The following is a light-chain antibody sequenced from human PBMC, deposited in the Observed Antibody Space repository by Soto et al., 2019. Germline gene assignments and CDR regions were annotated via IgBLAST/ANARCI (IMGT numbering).Light chain of an antibody. J-gene: IGKJ2*01. CDR3: QQYGSSISYT. V-gene: IGKV3-20*01. CDR1: QGVSSRY. Sequence: EIVLTQSPGTLSLSPGERATLSCNASQGVSSRYLAWYQQKPGQAPRLLIFGASSRATGIPDRFSGSGSGTDFTLTISILEPEDFAVYYCQQYGSSISYTFGQGTQREIK. CDR2: GAS.